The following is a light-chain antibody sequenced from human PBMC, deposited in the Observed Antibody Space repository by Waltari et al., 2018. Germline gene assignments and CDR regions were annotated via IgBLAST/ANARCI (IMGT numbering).Light chain of an antibody. V-gene: IGLV2-11*01. CDR3: GSYAGRATWA. CDR1: SSDVGGYDY. CDR2: DFN. J-gene: IGLJ3*02. Sequence: QSALTQPRSVSGSPGHSVTISCTGTSSDVGGYDYVSWYQQHPGKAPKLVIYDFNKRPSGVTERFSGSKSGNTAALTIAGLQADEEADYNCGSYAGRATWAFGGGTKLTVL.